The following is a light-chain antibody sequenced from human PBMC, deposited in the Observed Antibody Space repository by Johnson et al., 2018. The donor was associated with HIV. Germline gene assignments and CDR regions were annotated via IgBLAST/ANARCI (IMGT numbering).Light chain of an antibody. J-gene: IGLJ1*01. Sequence: QSVLTQPPSVSAAPRQKVTISCSGSSSNIGKNYVSWYRHLQGTAPKLLIYDNDKRPSGIPDRFSDSKSGSSANLGISGLQPGDEADYYCATWDSSLSAYVFGPGTKVTIL. V-gene: IGLV1-51*01. CDR1: SSNIGKNY. CDR2: DND. CDR3: ATWDSSLSAYV.